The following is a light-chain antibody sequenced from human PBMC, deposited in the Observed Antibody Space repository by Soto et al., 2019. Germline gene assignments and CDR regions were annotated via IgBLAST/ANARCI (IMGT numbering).Light chain of an antibody. CDR2: GAS. J-gene: IGKJ5*01. V-gene: IGKV3-20*01. CDR1: QSVSSSY. Sequence: IVLTQSPGTLSLSPGERATLSCRASQSVSSSYLAWYQQKPGQAPRLLIYGASSRATGIPDRFSGSGSGTDFTLTISRLEPEDFAVYYCQQYGSSLFTFGPGTRLEIK. CDR3: QQYGSSLFT.